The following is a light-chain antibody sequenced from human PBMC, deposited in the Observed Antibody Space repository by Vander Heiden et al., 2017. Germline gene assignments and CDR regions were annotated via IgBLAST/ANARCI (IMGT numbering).Light chain of an antibody. J-gene: IGLJ2*01. CDR3: QAWDFTTYVV. V-gene: IGLV3-1*01. CDR2: EDY. Sequence: SYELTQPPSVSVSPGQTASIPCPGDKLGDKFVSWYQQKPGQFPLLVIYEDYKRPSGIPERFSASNSGNTATLTIGETQAMDEADYYCQAWDFTTYVVFGGGTKLTVL. CDR1: KLGDKF.